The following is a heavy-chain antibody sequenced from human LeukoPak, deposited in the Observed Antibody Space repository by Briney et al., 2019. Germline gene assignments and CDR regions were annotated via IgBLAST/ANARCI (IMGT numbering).Heavy chain of an antibody. CDR2: IYYSGST. CDR3: ARAFSGDYGAYYYYYGMDV. Sequence: PSETLSLTCTVSGGSVSSGSYYWSWIRQPPGRELEWIGNIYYSGSTNYNPSLKSRVTISVDTSKNQFSLKLSSVTAADTAVYYCARAFSGDYGAYYYYYGMDVWGQGTTVTVSS. D-gene: IGHD4-17*01. CDR1: GGSVSSGSYY. V-gene: IGHV4-61*01. J-gene: IGHJ6*02.